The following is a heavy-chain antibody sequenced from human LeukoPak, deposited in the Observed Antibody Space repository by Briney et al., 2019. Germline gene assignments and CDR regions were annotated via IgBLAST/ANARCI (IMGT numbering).Heavy chain of an antibody. V-gene: IGHV4-38-2*02. CDR1: GYSISSGYY. CDR2: IYHSGST. CDR3: ARFNYYGSGSYYRFDY. J-gene: IGHJ4*02. Sequence: SETLSLTCTVSGYSISSGYYWGWIRQPPGKGLEWIGSIYHSGSTYYNPSLKSRVTISVDTSKNQFSLKLSSVTAADTAVYYCARFNYYGSGSYYRFDYWGQGTLVTVSS. D-gene: IGHD3-10*01.